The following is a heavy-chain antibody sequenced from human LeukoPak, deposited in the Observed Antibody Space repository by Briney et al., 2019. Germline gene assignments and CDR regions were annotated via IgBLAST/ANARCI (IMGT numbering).Heavy chain of an antibody. CDR3: ARSDYGDYSARLGY. CDR2: ISQNGDGT. V-gene: IGHV3-64*01. D-gene: IGHD4-17*01. J-gene: IGHJ4*02. Sequence: GGSLRLSCAASGFTFRSYAMHWLRQAPGKGLEYVSAISQNGDGTYYANSVKGRFTISRDNSKNTVYLQTGSLRAEDTAVYYCARSDYGDYSARLGYWGQGTLVTVSS. CDR1: GFTFRSYA.